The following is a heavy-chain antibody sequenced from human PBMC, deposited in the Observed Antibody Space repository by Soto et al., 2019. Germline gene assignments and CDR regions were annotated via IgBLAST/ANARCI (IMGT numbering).Heavy chain of an antibody. Sequence: PGRSLRRSCAASGFTFSSYAMSWVRQAPGKGLEWVSGISGSGGSTYYADSVKGRFTISRDNSKNTLYLQMNSLRAEDPAVDYCANVGYGDAFDIWGQGTMVTVSS. V-gene: IGHV3-23*01. J-gene: IGHJ3*02. CDR2: ISGSGGST. CDR3: ANVGYGDAFDI. D-gene: IGHD5-12*01. CDR1: GFTFSSYA.